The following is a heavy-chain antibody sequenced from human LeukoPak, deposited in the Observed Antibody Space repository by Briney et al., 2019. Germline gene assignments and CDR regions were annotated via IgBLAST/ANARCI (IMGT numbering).Heavy chain of an antibody. CDR2: ISGSGGST. CDR3: ARGGDSGSHDY. Sequence: GSLRLSCAASRFTFSSYAMSWVRQAPGKGLEWVSTISGSGGSTDYADSVKGRFTISRDNAKNSLYLQMNSLRAEDTAVYYCARGGDSGSHDYWGQGTLVTVSS. CDR1: RFTFSSYA. D-gene: IGHD1-26*01. V-gene: IGHV3-23*01. J-gene: IGHJ4*02.